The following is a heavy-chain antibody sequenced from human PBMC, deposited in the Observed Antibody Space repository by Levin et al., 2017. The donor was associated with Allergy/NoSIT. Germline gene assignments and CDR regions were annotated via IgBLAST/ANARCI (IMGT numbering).Heavy chain of an antibody. CDR1: GFTFSDHY. V-gene: IGHV3-72*01. Sequence: SCAASGFTFSDHYMDWVRQAPGKGLEWVARVRNRANGYSTEYAASVKGRFTISRDDSKNSLYLQMNSLKTEDTAVYYCADPSFGSGSYLPWGQGTLVTVSS. J-gene: IGHJ5*02. CDR3: ADPSFGSGSYLP. CDR2: VRNRANGYST. D-gene: IGHD3-10*01.